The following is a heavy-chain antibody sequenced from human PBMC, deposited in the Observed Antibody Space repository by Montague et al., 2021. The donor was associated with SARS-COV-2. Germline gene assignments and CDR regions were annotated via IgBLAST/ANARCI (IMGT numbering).Heavy chain of an antibody. CDR2: MNPNSGNT. CDR1: GYTFTNYD. J-gene: IGHJ6*03. Sequence: SVKVSFKASGYTFTNYDINWVRQATGQGLEWMGWMNPNSGNTGYAQKFQGRVTMTRHTSISTAYMELSSLRSEDTAVYYCARGDRSTYFDFWNGFNYYYMDVWGKGTTVTVSS. CDR3: ARGDRSTYFDFWNGFNYYYMDV. V-gene: IGHV1-8*01. D-gene: IGHD3-3*01.